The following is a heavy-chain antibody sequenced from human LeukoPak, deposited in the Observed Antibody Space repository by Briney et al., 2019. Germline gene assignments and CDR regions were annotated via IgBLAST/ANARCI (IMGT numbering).Heavy chain of an antibody. V-gene: IGHV1-8*01. D-gene: IGHD3-22*01. Sequence: GASVKVSCKASGYTLTSYDINWVRQATGQGLEWMGWMNPNSGNTGYAQKFQGRVTMTRNTSISTAYMELSSLRSEDTAVYYCARVSTHSSGYYYVNYYYYMDVWGKGTTVTISS. CDR3: ARVSTHSSGYYYVNYYYYMDV. CDR2: MNPNSGNT. CDR1: GYTLTSYD. J-gene: IGHJ6*03.